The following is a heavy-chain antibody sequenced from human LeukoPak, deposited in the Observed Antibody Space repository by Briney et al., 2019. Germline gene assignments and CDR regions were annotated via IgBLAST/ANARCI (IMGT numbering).Heavy chain of an antibody. CDR1: GVSLSRYY. CDR2: IYYSGST. V-gene: IGHV4-59*08. CDR3: ARLIYFTGSYSASFDY. J-gene: IGHJ4*02. D-gene: IGHD3-10*01. Sequence: SETLSLTCTVSGVSLSRYYWSWVRQPPGKGLEWGLDIYYSGSTNNNPSLKSRVTISVDTSKNQFSLKLSSVTAADTAVYYCARLIYFTGSYSASFDYWGQGTLVTVSS.